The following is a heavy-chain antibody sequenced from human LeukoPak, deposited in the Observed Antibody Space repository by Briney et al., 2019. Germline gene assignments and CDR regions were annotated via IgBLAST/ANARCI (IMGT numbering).Heavy chain of an antibody. CDR1: GYSIRSGYY. J-gene: IGHJ4*02. V-gene: IGHV4-38-2*02. CDR3: ARVFVVVPAAKPTDY. D-gene: IGHD2-2*01. CDR2: IYHSGST. Sequence: PSETLSLTCTVSGYSIRSGYYWGWIGQPPGKRLEWIGSIYHSGSTYYNPSLKSRVTISVDTSKNQFSLKLSSVTAADTAVYYCARVFVVVPAAKPTDYWGQGTLVTVSS.